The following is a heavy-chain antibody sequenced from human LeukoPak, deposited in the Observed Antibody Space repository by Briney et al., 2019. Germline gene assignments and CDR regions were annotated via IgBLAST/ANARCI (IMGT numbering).Heavy chain of an antibody. J-gene: IGHJ4*02. CDR2: INQDGSEK. D-gene: IGHD4-17*01. CDR1: GFTFSNYW. V-gene: IGHV3-7*01. Sequence: GGSLRLSCAVSGFTFSNYWMSWVRQAPGKGLEWVANINQDGSEKYYVDSVKGRFTISRDNAKNSLYLQMNSLSAEDTAVYYYASLGGTVTMVDYYFDYWGQGSLATVSS. CDR3: ASLGGTVTMVDYYFDY.